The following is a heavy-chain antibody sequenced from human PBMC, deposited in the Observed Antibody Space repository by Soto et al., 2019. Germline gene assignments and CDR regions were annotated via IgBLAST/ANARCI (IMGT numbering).Heavy chain of an antibody. Sequence: GGSLRLSCAASGFTFSNAWMNWVRQAPGNGLEWVGRIKSKTDGGTTDYAAPVKGRFTISRDDSKNTLYLQMNSLKTEDTAVYYCTTHAYYYGSGSSSDYWGQGTLVTVSS. CDR3: TTHAYYYGSGSSSDY. J-gene: IGHJ4*02. CDR2: IKSKTDGGTT. D-gene: IGHD3-10*01. CDR1: GFTFSNAW. V-gene: IGHV3-15*07.